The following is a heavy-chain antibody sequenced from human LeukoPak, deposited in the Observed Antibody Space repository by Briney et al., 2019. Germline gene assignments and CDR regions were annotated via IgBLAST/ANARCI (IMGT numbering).Heavy chain of an antibody. CDR1: GFTFSNYS. CDR2: ISTTTGSI. V-gene: IGHV3-48*02. J-gene: IGHJ4*02. Sequence: GGSLRLSYVVSGFTFSNYSMNWVRQAPGKGLEWISYISTTTGSIYYADSVKDRFTLSIDNAKNSLYLQMDSLRDDDTAMYYCARGLFRIAAAGTVDYWGQGTLVTVSS. CDR3: ARGLFRIAAAGTVDY. D-gene: IGHD6-13*01.